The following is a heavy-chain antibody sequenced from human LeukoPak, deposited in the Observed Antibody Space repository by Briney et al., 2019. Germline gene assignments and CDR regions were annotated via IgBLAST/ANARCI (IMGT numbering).Heavy chain of an antibody. CDR2: INPNSGGT. J-gene: IGHJ6*02. CDR3: VVAGAVAGTDYHGMDV. D-gene: IGHD6-19*01. Sequence: GASVKVSCKASGYTFTGYYMHWVRQAPGQGLEWMGWINPNSGGTNYAQKFQGWVTMTRDTSISTAYMELSRLRSDDTAVYYCVVAGAVAGTDYHGMDVWGQGTTVTVSS. V-gene: IGHV1-2*04. CDR1: GYTFTGYY.